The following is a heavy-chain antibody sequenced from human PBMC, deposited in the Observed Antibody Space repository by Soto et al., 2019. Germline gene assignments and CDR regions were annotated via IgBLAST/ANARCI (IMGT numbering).Heavy chain of an antibody. CDR3: ERGGRGFGAFHF. CDR1: GGNFSTYA. J-gene: IGHJ3*01. CDR2: IIPILGSA. Sequence: AVKLSCQATGGNFSTYAISRVRHAPGQGRKWMGGIIPILGSANYPQKLQDRVTITADGSTRTDYMALRSLRSDDTAVYYCERGGRGFGAFHFWPQG. V-gene: IGHV1-69*13. D-gene: IGHD3-10*01.